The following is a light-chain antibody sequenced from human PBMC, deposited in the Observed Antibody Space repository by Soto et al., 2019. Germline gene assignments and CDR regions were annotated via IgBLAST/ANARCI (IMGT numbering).Light chain of an antibody. J-gene: IGKJ1*01. CDR1: QTISTL. Sequence: DIQMTQSPSTLSASVGDRVTITCRASQTISTLLAWYQQRPGKAPNHLFYKASSLESGVPSRFSGSGSGTGFTLTISSLQPDDFATYFCQQYSTYPWTFGQGTKVEV. CDR2: KAS. CDR3: QQYSTYPWT. V-gene: IGKV1-5*03.